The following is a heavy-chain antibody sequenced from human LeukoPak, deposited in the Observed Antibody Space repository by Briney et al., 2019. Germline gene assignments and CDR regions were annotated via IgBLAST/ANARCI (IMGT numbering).Heavy chain of an antibody. Sequence: CAASXFTFDDYGMSWVRQAPGKGLEWVSGINWNGGSTVYADSVKGRFTIYRDNAKKSLYMQMNSLRGEDTAVYYCAELGITMIGGVWGKGTTVTISS. D-gene: IGHD3-10*02. V-gene: IGHV3-20*04. J-gene: IGHJ6*04. CDR3: AELGITMIGGV. CDR2: INWNGGST. CDR1: XFTFDDYG.